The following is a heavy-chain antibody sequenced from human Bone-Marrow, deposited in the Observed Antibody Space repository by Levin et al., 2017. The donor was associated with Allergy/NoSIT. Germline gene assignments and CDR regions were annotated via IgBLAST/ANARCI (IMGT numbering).Heavy chain of an antibody. J-gene: IGHJ3*02. CDR2: IKQDGSEK. CDR3: AKDRTHRDDFDI. Sequence: GESLKISCAGSGFSLSTYWMSWVRQAPGKGLEWVANIKQDGSEKYYVDSVKGRFTISRDSAKNSLYLQMNSLRAEDTAIYYCAKDRTHRDDFDIWGRGTMVTVSS. V-gene: IGHV3-7*03. CDR1: GFSLSTYW.